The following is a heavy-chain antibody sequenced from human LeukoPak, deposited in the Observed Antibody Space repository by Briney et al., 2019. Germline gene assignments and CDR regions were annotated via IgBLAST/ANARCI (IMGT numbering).Heavy chain of an antibody. V-gene: IGHV5-51*01. J-gene: IGHJ4*02. CDR1: EKSLIYHW. CDR3: ARSSSSWYHFDY. D-gene: IGHD6-13*01. Sequence: GESLKISCQGFEKSLIYHWISWVRQTPGKGLEWMGIIYPGDSDTRYSPSFQGQVIISVDKSISTAYLQWSSLKASDTAMYYCARSSSSWYHFDYWGQGTLVTVSS. CDR2: IYPGDSDT.